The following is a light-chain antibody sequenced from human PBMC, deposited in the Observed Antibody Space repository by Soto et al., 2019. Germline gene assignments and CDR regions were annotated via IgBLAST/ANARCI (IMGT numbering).Light chain of an antibody. CDR3: QTYNSAPHT. Sequence: DIQMTQSPSSLSASVGDRVTITCRASQGMSNNLAWYQQKPGKVPKLLIYAASTLQSGVPSRFSGSGSGTDFTLTISSLQPEDVATYYCQTYNSAPHTFGQGTKLEIK. J-gene: IGKJ2*01. V-gene: IGKV1-27*01. CDR1: QGMSNN. CDR2: AAS.